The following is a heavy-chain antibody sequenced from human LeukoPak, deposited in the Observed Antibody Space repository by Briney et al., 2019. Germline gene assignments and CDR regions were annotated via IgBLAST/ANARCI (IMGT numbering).Heavy chain of an antibody. CDR2: IIPIFGTA. CDR1: GGTFSSYA. D-gene: IGHD6-19*01. Sequence: SVKVSCKASGGTFSSYAISWVRQAPGQGLEWVGGIIPIFGTANYAQKFQGRVTITADESTSTAYVELSSLRSEDTAVYYCARDLSVAGTFDYWGQGTLVTVSS. J-gene: IGHJ4*02. V-gene: IGHV1-69*01. CDR3: ARDLSVAGTFDY.